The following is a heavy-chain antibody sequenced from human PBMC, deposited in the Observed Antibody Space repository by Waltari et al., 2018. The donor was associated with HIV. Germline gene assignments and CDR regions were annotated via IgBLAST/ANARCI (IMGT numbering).Heavy chain of an antibody. CDR2: IRSRANNYAT. CDR1: GFALSGSA. V-gene: IGHV3-73*02. CDR3: TRQGSMFGEDY. D-gene: IGHD3-3*01. Sequence: EVQLVESGGGLVQPGESLKISCAASGFALSGSAIHLVSKASGKGLEWVAHIRSRANNYATAYAASVKGRFTISRDDSKNTAYLQMNSLKTEDTAVYYCTRQGSMFGEDYWGQGALVTVTS. J-gene: IGHJ4*02.